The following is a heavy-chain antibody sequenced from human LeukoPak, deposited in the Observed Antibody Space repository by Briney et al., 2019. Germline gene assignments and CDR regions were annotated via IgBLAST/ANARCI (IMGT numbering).Heavy chain of an antibody. Sequence: ASAKVYCKASGYNFDKFGIAWVRQAPGQGLEWMGWINTHNGNTKYAQQYQGRVTMTTDTSTSTVYMELRSLRSDDTAVYFCARDTPQHLKRYDYWGQGTQVTVSS. D-gene: IGHD6-13*01. CDR1: GYNFDKFG. CDR2: INTHNGNT. CDR3: ARDTPQHLKRYDY. J-gene: IGHJ4*02. V-gene: IGHV1-18*01.